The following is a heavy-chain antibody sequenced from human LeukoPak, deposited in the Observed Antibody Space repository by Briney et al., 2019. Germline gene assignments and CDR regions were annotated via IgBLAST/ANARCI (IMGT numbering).Heavy chain of an antibody. CDR1: GFSFSSYA. V-gene: IGHV3-7*01. CDR2: INQVGTET. J-gene: IGHJ4*02. Sequence: TGGSLRLSCAASGFSFSSYAMSWVRQAPGKGLEWVANINQVGTETFYVDSVKGRFTISRDNAKNSLYLQMSSLRAEDTAVYYCTQLLLRGPTAWGQGTLVTVSS. D-gene: IGHD3-10*01. CDR3: TQLLLRGPTA.